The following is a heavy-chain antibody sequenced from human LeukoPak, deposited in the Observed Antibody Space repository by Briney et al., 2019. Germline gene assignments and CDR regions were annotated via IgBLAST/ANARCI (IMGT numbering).Heavy chain of an antibody. CDR2: ISSSGSTI. V-gene: IGHV3-11*01. CDR3: ARSGTLWNYPLFDY. D-gene: IGHD1-7*01. CDR1: GFTFSEYY. J-gene: IGHJ4*02. Sequence: PGGSLRLCRAASGFTFSEYYMSWVRQAPGKGLEWVSYISSSGSTIYYADSVKGRFTISRDNAKNSLYLQMNSLRAENTAVYYCARSGTLWNYPLFDYWGQGTLVTVSS.